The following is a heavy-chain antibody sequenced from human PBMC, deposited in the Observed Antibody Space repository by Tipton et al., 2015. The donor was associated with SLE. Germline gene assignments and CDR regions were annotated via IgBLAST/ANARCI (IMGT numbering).Heavy chain of an antibody. J-gene: IGHJ3*02. D-gene: IGHD6-19*01. CDR2: INDSGST. V-gene: IGHV4-34*01. CDR1: GGSFSGYY. Sequence: TLSLTCAVYGGSFSGYYWSWVRQPPGKGLEWIGEINDSGSTNYNPSLKSRVTISVDTSKNQFSLKLSSVTAADTAVYYCARHEQQWLAGGAFDIWGQGTMVNVSS. CDR3: ARHEQQWLAGGAFDI.